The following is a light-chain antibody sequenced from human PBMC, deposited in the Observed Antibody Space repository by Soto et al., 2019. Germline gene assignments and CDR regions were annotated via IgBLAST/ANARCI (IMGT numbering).Light chain of an antibody. J-gene: IGLJ3*02. Sequence: QTVVTQEPSFSVSPGGTVTLTCGLSSGSVSTGYYPSWYQQTPGQAPRTLIYSTYTRSSGVPDRFSGSILGNKAALTITGAQADDESDYYWVLFMGSGTSVFGGGTKLTVL. V-gene: IGLV8-61*01. CDR2: STY. CDR3: VLFMGSGTSV. CDR1: SGSVSTGYY.